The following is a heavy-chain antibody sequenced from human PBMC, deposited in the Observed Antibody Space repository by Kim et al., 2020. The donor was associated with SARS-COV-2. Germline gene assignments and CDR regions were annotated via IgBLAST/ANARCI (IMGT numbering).Heavy chain of an antibody. CDR1: GGSISSYY. D-gene: IGHD6-6*01. CDR2: IYYSGST. J-gene: IGHJ5*02. V-gene: IGHV4-59*01. Sequence: SETLSLTCTVSGGSISSYYWSWIRQPPGKGLEWIGYIYYSGSTNYNPSLKSRVTISVDTSKNQFSLKLSSVTAADTAVYYCARSSSSNWFDPWGQGTLVTVSS. CDR3: ARSSSSNWFDP.